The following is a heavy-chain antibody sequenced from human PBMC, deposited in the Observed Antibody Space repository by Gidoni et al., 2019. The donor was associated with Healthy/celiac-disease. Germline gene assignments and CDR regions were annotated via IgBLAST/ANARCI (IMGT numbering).Heavy chain of an antibody. V-gene: IGHV4-59*01. CDR2: IDYSGST. Sequence: QVQLQESGPGLVKPSETLSLTCTVSGGSISSYYWSWIRQPPGKGLEWIGYIDYSGSTNYNPSLKSRVTISVDTSKNQFSLKLSSVTAADTAVYYCARAPGYCSGGSCFHFQHWGQGTLVTVSS. J-gene: IGHJ1*01. CDR1: GGSISSYY. CDR3: ARAPGYCSGGSCFHFQH. D-gene: IGHD2-15*01.